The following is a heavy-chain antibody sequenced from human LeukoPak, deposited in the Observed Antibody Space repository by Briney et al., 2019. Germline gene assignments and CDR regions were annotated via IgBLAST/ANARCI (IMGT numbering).Heavy chain of an antibody. CDR3: ARERITMIFDWFDP. CDR1: GGSISNGSYY. J-gene: IGHJ5*02. Sequence: PSQTLSLTCTVSGGSISNGSYYWSWIRQPAGKGLEWIGRIYTSGSTNYNPSLKSRVTISVDTSKNQFSLKLSSVTAADTAVYYCARERITMIFDWFDPWGQGTLVTVSS. D-gene: IGHD3-22*01. V-gene: IGHV4-61*02. CDR2: IYTSGST.